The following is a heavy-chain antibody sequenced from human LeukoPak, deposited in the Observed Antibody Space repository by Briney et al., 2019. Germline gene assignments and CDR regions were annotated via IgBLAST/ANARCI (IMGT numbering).Heavy chain of an antibody. CDR3: TAQEAYSYDTSASLVGNDY. CDR2: IKSKPVGGTT. Sequence: GGSLRLSCAASGFTLSSYAMSWVRQAPGKVLEWVGRIKSKPVGGTTDYAAPVKGRFTISRDDSKNTLYLQMNSLKTEHTAVYFCTAQEAYSYDTSASLVGNDYWGQGTLVTVSS. J-gene: IGHJ4*02. D-gene: IGHD3-22*01. CDR1: GFTLSSYA. V-gene: IGHV3-15*01.